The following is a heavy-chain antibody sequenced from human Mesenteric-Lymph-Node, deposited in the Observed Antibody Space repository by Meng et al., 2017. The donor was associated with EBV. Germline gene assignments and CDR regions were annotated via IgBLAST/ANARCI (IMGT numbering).Heavy chain of an antibody. V-gene: IGHV4-34*01. Sequence: VHVQWGGAGLLTPSATLSATCAVYGGSSSGYYGSWTRQPPGKGLEWIGEINHSGSTNYIPSLKSRVTISVDTSKNQFSLKLSSVTAADTAVYYCARGEKGPIDYWGQGTLVTVSS. CDR3: ARGEKGPIDY. J-gene: IGHJ4*02. CDR1: GGSSSGYY. CDR2: INHSGST.